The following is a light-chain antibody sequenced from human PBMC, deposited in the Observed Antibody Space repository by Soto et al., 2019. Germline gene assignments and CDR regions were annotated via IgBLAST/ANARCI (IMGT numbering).Light chain of an antibody. V-gene: IGKV1-39*01. Sequence: DIQMTHSPSSLSASAGGRVTITFLASQSITIYLNWYQQKPGEATNLLIFGAYTLQSGVPSRFSGSGSGADFTLTISSMQPEDFATYYCQKSYSTLWKFGKGTKVDIK. CDR2: GAY. J-gene: IGKJ1*01. CDR3: QKSYSTLWK. CDR1: QSITIY.